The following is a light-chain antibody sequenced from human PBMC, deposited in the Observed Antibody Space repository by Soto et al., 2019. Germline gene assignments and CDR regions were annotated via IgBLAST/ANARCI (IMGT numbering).Light chain of an antibody. CDR1: SSNIGSNT. J-gene: IGLJ2*01. V-gene: IGLV1-44*01. CDR3: AAWDDSLNGVV. Sequence: QSVLTQPPSASGTPGQRVTISCSGSSSNIGSNTVNWYQQLPGTAPKLLLYSNNQRPSGVPDRFSGSKSGISASLAISGLQSEDEADYYCAAWDDSLNGVVFGGGTQLTVL. CDR2: SNN.